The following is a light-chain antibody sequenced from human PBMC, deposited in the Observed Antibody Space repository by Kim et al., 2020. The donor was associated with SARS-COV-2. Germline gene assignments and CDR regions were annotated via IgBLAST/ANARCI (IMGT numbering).Light chain of an antibody. V-gene: IGLV3-1*01. CDR2: QDN. J-gene: IGLJ1*01. CDR3: QAWDSSTHNYV. CDR1: KLGDKY. Sequence: PGQAASITCYGDKLGDKYVSWYQQKPGQSPVVVIYQDNSRPSGIPERFSGSNSGNTATLTISVTQAMDEADYYCQAWDSSTHNYVFGAGTKVTVL.